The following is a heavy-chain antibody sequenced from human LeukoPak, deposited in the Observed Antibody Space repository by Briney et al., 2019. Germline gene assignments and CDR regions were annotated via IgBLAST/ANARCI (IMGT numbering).Heavy chain of an antibody. CDR1: GGSISSSSYY. CDR3: ARQGRDCSSTSCSGPYYFDY. J-gene: IGHJ4*02. CDR2: IYYSGST. V-gene: IGHV4-39*01. D-gene: IGHD2-2*01. Sequence: PSGTLSLTCTVSGGSISSSSYYWGWIRQPPGKGLEWIGSIYYSGSTYYNPSLKSRVIISVDTSKNQFSLKLSSVTAADTAVYYCARQGRDCSSTSCSGPYYFDYWGQGTLVTVSS.